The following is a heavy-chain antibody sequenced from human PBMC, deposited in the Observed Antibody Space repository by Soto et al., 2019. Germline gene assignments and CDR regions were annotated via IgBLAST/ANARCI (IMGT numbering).Heavy chain of an antibody. J-gene: IGHJ4*02. CDR2: IYYSGST. Sequence: SETLSVTCTVSGGSISSISYYWGWIRQPPGKGLEWIGSIYYSGSTYYNPSLKSRVTISVDTSTNQFSLKPSSVTAADTAVYYCARDYHYHESSGYHARGQGTLVTVSS. D-gene: IGHD3-22*01. CDR1: GGSISSISYY. CDR3: ARDYHYHESSGYHA. V-gene: IGHV4-39*02.